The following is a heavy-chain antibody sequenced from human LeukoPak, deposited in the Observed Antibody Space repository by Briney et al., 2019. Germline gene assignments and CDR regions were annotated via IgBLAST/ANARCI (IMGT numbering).Heavy chain of an antibody. V-gene: IGHV1-8*01. Sequence: ASVKVSCKAYGYTFTSYDINWVRQATGHGLEWMGWMNPNSGNTGYAQKFQGRVTMTRNTSISTAYMELSSLRSEDTAVYYCARGYYYYYYMDVWGKGTTVTVSS. CDR2: MNPNSGNT. J-gene: IGHJ6*03. CDR3: ARGYYYYYYMDV. CDR1: GYTFTSYD.